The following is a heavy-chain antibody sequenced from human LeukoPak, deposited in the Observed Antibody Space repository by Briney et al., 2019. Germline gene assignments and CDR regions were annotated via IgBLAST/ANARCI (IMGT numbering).Heavy chain of an antibody. CDR1: GGSISSSSYY. CDR2: IYYSGST. Sequence: SETPSLTCTVSGGSISSSSYYWGWIRQPPGKGLEWIGSIYYSGSTYYNPSLKSRVTISVDTSKNQFSLKLSSVTAADTAVYYCARIPYYMDVWGKGTTVTVSS. CDR3: ARIPYYMDV. J-gene: IGHJ6*03. V-gene: IGHV4-39*01.